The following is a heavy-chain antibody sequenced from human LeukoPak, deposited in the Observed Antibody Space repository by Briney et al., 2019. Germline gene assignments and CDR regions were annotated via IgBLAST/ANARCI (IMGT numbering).Heavy chain of an antibody. V-gene: IGHV3-74*01. CDR1: GFTFSSYW. Sequence: PGGSLRLSCAASGFTFSSYWMHWVRQAPGKGLVWVSRINSDGSSTSHADSVKGRFTISRDNAKNTLYLQMNSLRTEDTAVYYCAREAVVVAAGYYYYGMDVWGQGTTVTVSS. CDR2: INSDGSST. D-gene: IGHD2-15*01. J-gene: IGHJ6*02. CDR3: AREAVVVAAGYYYYGMDV.